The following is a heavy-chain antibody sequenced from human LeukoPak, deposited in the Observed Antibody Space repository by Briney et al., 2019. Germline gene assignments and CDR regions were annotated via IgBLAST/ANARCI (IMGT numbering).Heavy chain of an antibody. J-gene: IGHJ4*02. V-gene: IGHV4-34*01. CDR2: INHSGST. CDR3: ARRETYDILTGYYFGRTNYYFDY. Sequence: SETLSLTCAVYGGSFSGYYWSWIRQPPGKGLEWIGEINHSGSTNYNPSLKSRVTISVDTSKNQFSLKLSSVTAADTAVYYCARRETYDILTGYYFGRTNYYFDYWGQGTLVTISS. CDR1: GGSFSGYY. D-gene: IGHD3-9*01.